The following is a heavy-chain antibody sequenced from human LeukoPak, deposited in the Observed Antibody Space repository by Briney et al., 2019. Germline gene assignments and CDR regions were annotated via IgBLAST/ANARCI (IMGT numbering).Heavy chain of an antibody. CDR2: INHSGST. CDR1: GGPFSGYY. Sequence: SETLSLTCAVYGGPFSGYYWSWIRQPPGKGLEWIGEINHSGSTNYNPSLKSRVTISVDTSKNQFSLKLSSVTAADTAVYYCARVQPGDYYYGMDVWGQGTTVTVSS. V-gene: IGHV4-34*01. CDR3: ARVQPGDYYYGMDV. J-gene: IGHJ6*02.